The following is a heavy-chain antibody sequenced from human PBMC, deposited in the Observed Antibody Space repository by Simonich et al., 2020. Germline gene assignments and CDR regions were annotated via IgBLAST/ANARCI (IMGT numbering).Heavy chain of an antibody. V-gene: IGHV1-69*10. J-gene: IGHJ4*02. D-gene: IGHD3-10*01. CDR3: ARTNTMRELDTMVRGVDYFDY. CDR2: IIPILGKA. CDR1: GGTFSSYA. Sequence: QVQLVQSGAEVKKPGASVKVSCKASGGTFSSYAISWVRHAPGQGLEWMGGIIPILGKANYAQKFQGRVTITADKATSTAYMELSSLRSEDTAVYYCARTNTMRELDTMVRGVDYFDYWGQGTLVTVSS.